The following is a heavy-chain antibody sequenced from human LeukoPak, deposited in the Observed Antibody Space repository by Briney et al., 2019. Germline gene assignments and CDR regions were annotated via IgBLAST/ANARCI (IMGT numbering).Heavy chain of an antibody. Sequence: ASVKVSCKASGFTFTSSAVQWVRQARGQRLEWIGWIVVGSGNTNYAQKFQGRVTITRDMSTSTAYMELSSLRSEDTAVYYCAADPLYYYDSSGSSWRPDAFDIWGQGTMVTVSS. J-gene: IGHJ3*02. V-gene: IGHV1-58*01. CDR3: AADPLYYYDSSGSSWRPDAFDI. D-gene: IGHD3-22*01. CDR2: IVVGSGNT. CDR1: GFTFTSSA.